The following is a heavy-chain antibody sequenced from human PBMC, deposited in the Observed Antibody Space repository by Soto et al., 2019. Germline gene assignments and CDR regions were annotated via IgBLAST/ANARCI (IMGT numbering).Heavy chain of an antibody. J-gene: IGHJ5*02. D-gene: IGHD2-15*01. V-gene: IGHV4-39*01. CDR2: IYYSGST. CDR3: ARHRDIVVVVTATGANWFDP. CDR1: GGSISSNLYF. Sequence: SETLSLTCTVSGGSISSNLYFWGWIRPPPGKGLEWIGSIYYSGSTYYNPSLQSRVTISVDTSKNQFSLKLSSMTAADTAVYYCARHRDIVVVVTATGANWFDPWGQGTLVTVSS.